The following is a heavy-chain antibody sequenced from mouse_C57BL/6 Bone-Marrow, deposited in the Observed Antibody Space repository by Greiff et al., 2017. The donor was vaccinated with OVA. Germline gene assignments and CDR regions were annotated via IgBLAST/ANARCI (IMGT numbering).Heavy chain of an antibody. J-gene: IGHJ2*01. CDR2: IRNKANGYTT. CDR3: ARYDGSYYFDY. D-gene: IGHD1-1*01. CDR1: GFTFTDYY. Sequence: EVKVEESGGGLVQPGGSLSLSCAASGFTFTDYYMSWVRQPPGKALEWLGFIRNKANGYTTEYSASVKGRFTISRDNSQSILYLQMNALRAEDSATYYCARYDGSYYFDYWGQGTTLTVSS. V-gene: IGHV7-3*01.